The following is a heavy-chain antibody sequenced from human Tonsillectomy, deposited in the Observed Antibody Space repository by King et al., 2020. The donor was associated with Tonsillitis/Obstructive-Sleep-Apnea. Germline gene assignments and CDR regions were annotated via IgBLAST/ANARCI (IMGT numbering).Heavy chain of an antibody. CDR2: IKEDGSEK. Sequence: VQLVESGGGLVQPGGSLRLYCAASGFTFGSYWMSWVRQAPGKGLEWVANIKEDGSEKYYVDSVKGRFTISRDNAKKSLFLQMNSLRVEDTAVYYCARDRNIVEVPAAISLLLECYMDVWGKGTTVTVSS. V-gene: IGHV3-7*04. CDR3: ARDRNIVEVPAAISLLLECYMDV. J-gene: IGHJ6*03. CDR1: GFTFGSYW. D-gene: IGHD2-2*02.